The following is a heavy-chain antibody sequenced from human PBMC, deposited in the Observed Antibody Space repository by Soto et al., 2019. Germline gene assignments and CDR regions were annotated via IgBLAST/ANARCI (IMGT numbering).Heavy chain of an antibody. J-gene: IGHJ5*02. CDR2: IYYSGST. V-gene: IGHV4-31*11. CDR1: GRSTSSGGYY. CDR3: ARDSSSRRESEHWFDP. D-gene: IGHD6-6*01. Sequence: LSLACAVSGRSTSSGGYYWSWIRQPPGKGLEWIGYIYYSGSTYYNPSLKSRVTISVDTSKHQFSLKLSSVTAADTDVYYCARDSSSRRESEHWFDPWGQGTLVTVSA.